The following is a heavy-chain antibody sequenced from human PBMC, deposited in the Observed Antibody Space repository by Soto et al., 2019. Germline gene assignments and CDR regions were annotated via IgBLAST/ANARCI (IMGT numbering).Heavy chain of an antibody. Sequence: PSDSLALTFTVSGGAIGSISYYWGWIRQPPGKGLEGIGSFYYSGSTYDDPSLKGGVTMSVDSSKNQISVKLNSFTAADTAVYFCPRQPPRTTNYSLGSDYYFNXWGQGTLVTVS. CDR2: FYYSGST. CDR1: GGAIGSISYY. V-gene: IGHV4-39*01. D-gene: IGHD2-15*01. CDR3: PRQPPRTTNYSLGSDYYFNX. J-gene: IGHJ4*02.